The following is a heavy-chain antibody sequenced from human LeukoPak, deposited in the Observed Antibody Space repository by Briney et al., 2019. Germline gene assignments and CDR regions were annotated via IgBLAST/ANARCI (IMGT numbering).Heavy chain of an antibody. CDR1: GFIFTNYW. V-gene: IGHV5-51*01. J-gene: IGHJ4*02. CDR2: MYPRDSDT. D-gene: IGHD1-26*01. Sequence: GESLKISCKGSGFIFTNYWIGWVRQMHGKGLEWMGIMYPRDSDTRYSPPFRGQVIISADKSISTAYLQWSSLKASDTAMYYCARSPSLIRGATFDYWGQGTLVIVSP. CDR3: ARSPSLIRGATFDY.